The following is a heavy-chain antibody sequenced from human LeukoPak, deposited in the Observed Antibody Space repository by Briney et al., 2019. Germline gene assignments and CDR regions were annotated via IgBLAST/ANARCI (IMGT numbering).Heavy chain of an antibody. V-gene: IGHV3-23*01. CDR3: SRAYNYRYFFDY. CDR1: GFTFSSYA. J-gene: IGHJ4*02. D-gene: IGHD5-24*01. Sequence: GGSLRLSCAASGFTFSSYAMSWVRQAPGKGLEWVSAISGSGGSTYYADSVKGRFTISRDNSKNTLYLQMHSLRAEDTAVYYCSRAYNYRYFFDYWGQGTLVTVSS. CDR2: ISGSGGST.